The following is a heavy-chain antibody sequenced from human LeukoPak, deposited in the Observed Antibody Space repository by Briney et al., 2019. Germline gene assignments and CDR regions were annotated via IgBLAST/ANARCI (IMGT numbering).Heavy chain of an antibody. Sequence: ASVKVSCKASGGTFSSYAISWVRQAPGQGLEWMGGIIPIFGTANYAQKFQGRVTITADKSTSTAYMELSSLRSEDTAVYYCARGRSAVTYYMDVWGKGTTVTISS. D-gene: IGHD6-19*01. V-gene: IGHV1-69*06. CDR1: GGTFSSYA. CDR3: ARGRSAVTYYMDV. J-gene: IGHJ6*03. CDR2: IIPIFGTA.